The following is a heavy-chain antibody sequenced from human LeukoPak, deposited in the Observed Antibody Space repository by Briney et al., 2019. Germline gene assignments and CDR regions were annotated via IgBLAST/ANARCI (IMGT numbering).Heavy chain of an antibody. CDR1: GFIFSSYW. CDR3: ARGVY. V-gene: IGHV3-7*01. CDR2: IKQDGSEK. J-gene: IGHJ4*02. Sequence: GGSLRLSCAASGFIFSSYWMSWVRQAPGKGLEWVANIKQDGSEKYYVDSVKGRFTISRDNAKNSLYLQMNSLRAEDTAVYYCARGVYWGQGTLVTVSS.